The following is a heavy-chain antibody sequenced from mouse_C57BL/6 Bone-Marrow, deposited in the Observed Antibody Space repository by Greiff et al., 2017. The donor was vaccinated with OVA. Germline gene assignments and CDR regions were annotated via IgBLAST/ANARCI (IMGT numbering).Heavy chain of an antibody. CDR1: GFTFSSYA. J-gene: IGHJ2*01. V-gene: IGHV5-4*01. Sequence: EVHLVESGGGLVKPGGSLKLSCAASGFTFSSYAMSWVRQTPEKRLEWVATISDGGSYTYYPDNVKGRFTISRDNAKNNLYLQMSHLKSEDTAMYYCARDRYDYDYWGQGTTLTVSS. CDR2: ISDGGSYT. D-gene: IGHD2-4*01. CDR3: ARDRYDYDY.